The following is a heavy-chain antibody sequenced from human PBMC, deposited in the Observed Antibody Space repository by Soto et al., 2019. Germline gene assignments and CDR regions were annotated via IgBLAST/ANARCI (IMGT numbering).Heavy chain of an antibody. CDR3: AKVRASVAGQRYAEYFQH. D-gene: IGHD6-19*01. Sequence: PGESQKISCEACGFTFSSYGMHWVRQTQGKGLEWVAVISYDGSNKYYADSVKGRFTISRDNSKNTLYLQMNSLRAEDTAVYYCAKVRASVAGQRYAEYFQHWGQGTLVTVSS. V-gene: IGHV3-30*18. J-gene: IGHJ1*01. CDR1: GFTFSSYG. CDR2: ISYDGSNK.